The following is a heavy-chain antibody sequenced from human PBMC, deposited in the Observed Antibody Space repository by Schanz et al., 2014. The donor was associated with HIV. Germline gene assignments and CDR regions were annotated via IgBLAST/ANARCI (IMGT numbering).Heavy chain of an antibody. Sequence: QVQLVESGGGVVQPGRSLRLSCVASGFTFGSYGMHWARQTPDKGLEWVAVIWYDGSNKYYADSVKGRFTISRDNSKNTLYLQMNSLRVEDTAVYYCANEEVPNDYWGQGTLVTVSS. CDR2: IWYDGSNK. CDR3: ANEEVPNDY. J-gene: IGHJ4*02. CDR1: GFTFGSYG. V-gene: IGHV3-33*06.